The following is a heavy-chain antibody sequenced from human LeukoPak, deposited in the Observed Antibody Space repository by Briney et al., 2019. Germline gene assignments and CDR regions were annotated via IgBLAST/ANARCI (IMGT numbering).Heavy chain of an antibody. CDR3: ASANYDSSGYGRMWVTPGYYFDY. CDR1: GGSFSGYY. D-gene: IGHD3-22*01. V-gene: IGHV4-34*01. J-gene: IGHJ4*02. CDR2: INHSGST. Sequence: SETLSLTCAVYGGSFSGYYWSWIRQPPGKGLEWIGEINHSGSTNYNPYLKSRVTISVDTSKNQFSLKLSSVTAADTAVDYCASANYDSSGYGRMWVTPGYYFDYWGQGTLVTASS.